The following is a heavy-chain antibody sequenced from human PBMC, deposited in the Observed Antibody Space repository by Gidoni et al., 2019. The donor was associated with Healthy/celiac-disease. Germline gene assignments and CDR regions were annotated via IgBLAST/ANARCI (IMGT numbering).Heavy chain of an antibody. CDR1: GGPISSSNR. Sequence: HVQLQESALGLVKRSGTLSLTCAVSGGPISSSNRLCWVRQPPGKGLEWIGENYHSGSTTYNPSLKSRVNISVDKSKNQFSLKLSAVTAADTAVYYCARGRRMDVDSSGYYHHDAFDIWGQGTMVTVSS. J-gene: IGHJ3*02. D-gene: IGHD3-22*01. V-gene: IGHV4-4*02. CDR3: ARGRRMDVDSSGYYHHDAFDI. CDR2: NYHSGST.